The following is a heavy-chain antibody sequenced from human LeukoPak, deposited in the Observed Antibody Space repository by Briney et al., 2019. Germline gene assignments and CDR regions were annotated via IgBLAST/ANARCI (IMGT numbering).Heavy chain of an antibody. CDR1: GASVSSSH. Sequence: LSETLSLTCVVSGASVSSSHWNWIRQLPGKRLEWIGCLSYTGKTDYNPSLTSRVTISLDTSKNQVSLKLRSVTAADTAVYYCSEGYFEPFAHWGQGILVTVSS. D-gene: IGHD2/OR15-2a*01. J-gene: IGHJ4*02. V-gene: IGHV4-59*02. CDR2: LSYTGKT. CDR3: SEGYFEPFAH.